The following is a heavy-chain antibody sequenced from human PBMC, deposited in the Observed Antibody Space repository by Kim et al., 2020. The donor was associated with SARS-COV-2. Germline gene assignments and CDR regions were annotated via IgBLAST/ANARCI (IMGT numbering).Heavy chain of an antibody. CDR3: AREYITMVRGYFDY. J-gene: IGHJ4*02. D-gene: IGHD3-10*01. V-gene: IGHV1-3*01. Sequence: SQKFQGRVTITRDTSASTAYMELSSLRSEDTAVYYCAREYITMVRGYFDYWGQGTLVTVSS.